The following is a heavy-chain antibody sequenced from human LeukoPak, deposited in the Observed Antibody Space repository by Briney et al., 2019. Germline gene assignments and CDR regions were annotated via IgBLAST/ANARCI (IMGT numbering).Heavy chain of an antibody. CDR1: GFTFSSYW. J-gene: IGHJ3*02. V-gene: IGHV3-7*03. CDR2: IKQDGSEK. Sequence: PGGSLRLSCAASGFTFSSYWMSWVRQAPGKGLEWVANIKQDGSEKYYVDSVKGRFTISRDNAKNSLYLQMNSLRAEDTALYYCARDENYYYDSSGYYDAFDIWGQGTMVTVSS. D-gene: IGHD3-22*01. CDR3: ARDENYYYDSSGYYDAFDI.